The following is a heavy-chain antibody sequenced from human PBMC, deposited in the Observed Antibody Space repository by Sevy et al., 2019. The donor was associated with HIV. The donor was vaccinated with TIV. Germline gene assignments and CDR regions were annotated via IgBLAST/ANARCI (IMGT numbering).Heavy chain of an antibody. J-gene: IGHJ6*02. CDR3: ARGVVVPAAKNLNYYYYYYGMDV. CDR2: INHSGST. Sequence: SETLSLTCAVYGGSFSGYYWSWIRQPPGKGLEWIGEINHSGSTNYNPSITSRVTISVDTSKNQFSRKLSFVTAADTVMYYCARGVVVPAAKNLNYYYYYYGMDVWGQGTTVTFSS. CDR1: GGSFSGYY. V-gene: IGHV4-34*01. D-gene: IGHD2-2*01.